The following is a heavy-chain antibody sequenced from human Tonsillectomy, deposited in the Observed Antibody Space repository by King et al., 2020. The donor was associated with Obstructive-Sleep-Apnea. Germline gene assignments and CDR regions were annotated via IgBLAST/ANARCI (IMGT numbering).Heavy chain of an antibody. CDR1: GFTFSSYA. Sequence: VQLVESGGGLVQPGGSLRLSCAASGFTFSSYAMSWVRQAPGKGLEWVSAISGSGGSTYYADSVKGRFTISRDNSKNTLYLQMNSLRAEDTAVYYCAKWLAAAGIDYYYYYGMDVWGQGTTVTVSS. CDR2: ISGSGGST. J-gene: IGHJ6*02. V-gene: IGHV3-23*04. CDR3: AKWLAAAGIDYYYYYGMDV. D-gene: IGHD6-13*01.